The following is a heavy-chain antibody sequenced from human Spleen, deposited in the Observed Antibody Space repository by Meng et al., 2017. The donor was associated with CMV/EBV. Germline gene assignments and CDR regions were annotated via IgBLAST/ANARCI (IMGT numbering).Heavy chain of an antibody. V-gene: IGHV4-39*07. J-gene: IGHJ6*02. Sequence: ESLKISCTVSGGSISSSSYYWSWIRQPPGKGLEWIGEINHSGSTNYNPSLKSRVTISVDTSKNQFSLKLSSVTAADTAVYYCARVEHYGMDVWGQGTTVTVSS. CDR1: GGSISSSSYY. CDR3: ARVEHYGMDV. CDR2: INHSGST.